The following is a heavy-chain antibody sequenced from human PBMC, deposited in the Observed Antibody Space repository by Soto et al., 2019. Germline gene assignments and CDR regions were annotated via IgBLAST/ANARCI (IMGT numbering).Heavy chain of an antibody. J-gene: IGHJ2*01. V-gene: IGHV3-48*01. CDR3: ATDFHIPRADYIWGSYRIYWNFDL. D-gene: IGHD3-16*02. CDR1: GFTFSSYS. Sequence: EVQLVESGGGLVQPGGSLRLSCAASGFTFSSYSMNWVRQAPGKGLEWVSYISSSSSTIYYADSVQGRFTISRDNAKSSLNLHMNSLRAEDTAVYYCATDFHIPRADYIWGSYRIYWNFDLWGRGTLVTVSS. CDR2: ISSSSSTI.